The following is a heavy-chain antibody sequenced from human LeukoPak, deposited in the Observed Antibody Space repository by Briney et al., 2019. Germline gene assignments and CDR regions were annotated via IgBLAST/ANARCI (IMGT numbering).Heavy chain of an antibody. J-gene: IGHJ3*02. CDR1: GGSFSGYY. CDR2: INHRENT. D-gene: IGHD3-22*01. Sequence: SETLSLTCTVYGGSFSGYYWNWIRQPPGKGLEWIGEINHRENTNYNPSLKSRATVSLDTSKNQFSLELTSVTAADTAVYYCARGPGDYDSSGYYYRNAFDIWGQGTMVTVSS. V-gene: IGHV4-34*01. CDR3: ARGPGDYDSSGYYYRNAFDI.